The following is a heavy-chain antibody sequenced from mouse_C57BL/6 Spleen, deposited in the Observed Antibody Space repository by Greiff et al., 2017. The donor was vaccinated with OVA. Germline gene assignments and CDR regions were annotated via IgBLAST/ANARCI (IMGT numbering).Heavy chain of an antibody. CDR2: ITYDGSST. D-gene: IGHD1-1*01. V-gene: IGHV5-16*01. J-gene: IGHJ1*03. CDR3: ARYGSSPFDV. Sequence: EVMLVESEGGLVQPGSSMKLSCTASGFTFSDYYMAWVRQVPEKGLEWVANITYDGSSTYYLASLKSRFIISRDSAKNILYLQMSSLKSEDTATYYCARYGSSPFDVWGTGTTVTVSS. CDR1: GFTFSDYY.